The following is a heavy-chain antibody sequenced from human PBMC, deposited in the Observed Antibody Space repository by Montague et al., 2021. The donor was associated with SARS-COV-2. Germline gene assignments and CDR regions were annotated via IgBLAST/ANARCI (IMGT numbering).Heavy chain of an antibody. CDR2: ISGSSSYT. CDR1: GFTFSDYY. J-gene: IGHJ4*02. CDR3: ARDQSCTNGVCYTRGFDY. D-gene: IGHD2-8*01. Sequence: SLRLSCAASGFTFSDYYMSWIRQAPGKGLEWVSYISGSSSYTNYADSVKGRFTISRDNAKNSLYLQTDSLRAEDTAAYYCARDQSCTNGVCYTRGFDYWGQGTLVTVSS. V-gene: IGHV3-11*05.